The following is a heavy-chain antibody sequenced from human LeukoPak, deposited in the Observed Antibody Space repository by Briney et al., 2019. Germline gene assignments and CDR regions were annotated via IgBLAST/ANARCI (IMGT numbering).Heavy chain of an antibody. D-gene: IGHD1-20*01. J-gene: IGHJ5*02. CDR1: GYTFTSYG. CDR3: ARNGIPGINGGNWFDP. Sequence: ASVKVSRKASGYTFTSYGISWVRQAPGQGLEWMGWISAYNGNTNYAQKLQGRVTMTTDTSTSTAYMELRSLRSDDTAVYYCARNGIPGINGGNWFDPWGQGTLVTVSS. CDR2: ISAYNGNT. V-gene: IGHV1-18*01.